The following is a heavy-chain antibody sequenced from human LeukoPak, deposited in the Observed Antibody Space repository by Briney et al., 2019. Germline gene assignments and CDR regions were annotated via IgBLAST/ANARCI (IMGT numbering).Heavy chain of an antibody. J-gene: IGHJ4*02. Sequence: GGSLRLSCAASGFTFSGSAMHWVRQASGKGLEWVGRIRSKANSYATAYAASVKGRFTISRDDSKNTAYLQMNSLKTEDTAAYYCTRPCPTGSPAYCGGGESGKVDWGQGTLVTVSS. CDR1: GFTFSGSA. V-gene: IGHV3-73*01. CDR2: IRSKANSYAT. D-gene: IGHD2-21*01. CDR3: TRPCPTGSPAYCGGGESGKVD.